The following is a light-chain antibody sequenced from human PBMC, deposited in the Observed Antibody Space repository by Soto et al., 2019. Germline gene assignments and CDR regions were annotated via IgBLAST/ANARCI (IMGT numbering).Light chain of an antibody. CDR2: AAS. Sequence: DIQMTQSASALSDTVLDRVTITCLASQSISSYLNWYQQKPGKAPKLLIYAASSLQSGVPSRFSGSGSGTDFTLTISSLQPEDFATYYCQQSYSTRWTFGQGTKVDIK. CDR3: QQSYSTRWT. CDR1: QSISSY. J-gene: IGKJ1*01. V-gene: IGKV1-39*01.